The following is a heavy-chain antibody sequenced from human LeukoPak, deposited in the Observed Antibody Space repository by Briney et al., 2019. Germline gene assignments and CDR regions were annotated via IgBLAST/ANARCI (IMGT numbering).Heavy chain of an antibody. Sequence: PSETLSLTCAVYGGSFSGYYWSWIRQPPGKGLEWIGEINHSGSTNYNPSLKSRVTISVDTSKNQFSLKLSSVTAADTAVYYCARGLAYYYYYGMDGWGQGTTVTVSS. CDR1: GGSFSGYY. V-gene: IGHV4-34*01. CDR3: ARGLAYYYYYGMDG. CDR2: INHSGST. J-gene: IGHJ6*02.